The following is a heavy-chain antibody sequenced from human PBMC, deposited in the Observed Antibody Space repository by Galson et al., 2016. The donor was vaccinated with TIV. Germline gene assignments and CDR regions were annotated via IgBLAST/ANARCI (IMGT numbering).Heavy chain of an antibody. Sequence: VSCKASGYSFSTYDINWVRQAPGQGLEWMGWMNPNSGNTGYSQKFRGRVTMTRNTSEGTAYMELSSLTSEDTAVYYCARSGDYGDYWGQGTLVTVSS. CDR2: MNPNSGNT. CDR1: GYSFSTYD. V-gene: IGHV1-8*01. J-gene: IGHJ4*02. CDR3: ARSGDYGDY. D-gene: IGHD4-17*01.